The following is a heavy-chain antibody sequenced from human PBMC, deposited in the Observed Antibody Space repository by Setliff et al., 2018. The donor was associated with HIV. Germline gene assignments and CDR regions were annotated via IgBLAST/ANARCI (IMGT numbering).Heavy chain of an antibody. CDR3: ARRGMGQFLEWFPPPRYYGMDV. J-gene: IGHJ6*02. D-gene: IGHD3-3*01. V-gene: IGHV1-69*05. CDR1: GGSFSNYA. Sequence: GASVKVSCKAPGGSFSNYAVNWVRQAPGQGLVWMGGSIPIYSEPDYAQKFRGRITLTTDESTNTAYMEVTSLRSDDTAVYYCARRGMGQFLEWFPPPRYYGMDVWGQGTTVTVSS. CDR2: SIPIYSEP.